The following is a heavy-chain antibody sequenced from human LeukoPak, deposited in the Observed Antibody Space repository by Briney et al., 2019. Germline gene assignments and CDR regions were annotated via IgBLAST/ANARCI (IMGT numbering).Heavy chain of an antibody. CDR2: IYYSGST. V-gene: IGHV4-59*01. D-gene: IGHD2-15*01. Sequence: SETLSLTCTVSGGSISSYYWSWIRQPPGKGLEWIGYIYYSGSTNYKPSLKSRVTISVDTSKNQFSLKLSSVTAADTAVYYCASVDCSGGSCYSATIDYWGQGTLVTVSS. CDR3: ASVDCSGGSCYSATIDY. CDR1: GGSISSYY. J-gene: IGHJ4*02.